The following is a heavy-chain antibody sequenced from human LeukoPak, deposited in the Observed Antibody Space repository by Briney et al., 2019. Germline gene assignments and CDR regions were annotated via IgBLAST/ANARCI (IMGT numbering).Heavy chain of an antibody. CDR1: GFTFDDYA. CDR2: ISWNSGSI. J-gene: IGHJ3*02. V-gene: IGHV3-9*03. D-gene: IGHD3-22*01. CDR3: AKALTRITMIVVADAFDI. Sequence: GRSLRLSCAASGFTFDDYAMHWVRQAPGKGLEWVSGISWNSGSIGYADSVEGRFTISRDNAKNSLYLQMNSLRAEDMALCYCAKALTRITMIVVADAFDIWGQGTMVTVSS.